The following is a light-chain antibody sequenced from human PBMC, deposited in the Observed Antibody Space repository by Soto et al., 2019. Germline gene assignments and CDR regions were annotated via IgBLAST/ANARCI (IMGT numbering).Light chain of an antibody. Sequence: NFMLTQPHSVSESPGKTVTISCTRSSGSIASNYVQWYQQRPGSSPHTVIYDDNQSPSGVPDRFSGSIDSSSNTASLSISLLTTEHAAHYYCQSYDSSNPVVFGGGTKVTVL. J-gene: IGLJ2*01. CDR2: DDN. CDR3: QSYDSSNPVV. CDR1: SGSIASNY. V-gene: IGLV6-57*01.